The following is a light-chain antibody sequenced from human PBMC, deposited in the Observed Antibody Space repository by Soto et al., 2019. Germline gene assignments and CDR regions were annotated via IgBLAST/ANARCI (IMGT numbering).Light chain of an antibody. Sequence: VVLTQSPGILYLSPGERATLSCRASQPVGRSYLAWYQQKPGQPPRLLIFGTSTRATGIPDRFSGGGSGTEFTLTISRLDPEDFAVYYCQQYDRSWTFGQGTKVEIK. CDR1: QPVGRSY. J-gene: IGKJ1*01. CDR2: GTS. CDR3: QQYDRSWT. V-gene: IGKV3-20*01.